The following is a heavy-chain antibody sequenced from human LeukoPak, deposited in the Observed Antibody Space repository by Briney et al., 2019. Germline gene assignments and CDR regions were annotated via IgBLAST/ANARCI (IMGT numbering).Heavy chain of an antibody. CDR1: GGSISSYY. V-gene: IGHV4-59*01. D-gene: IGHD3-10*01. J-gene: IGHJ6*02. CDR2: IYYSGST. CDR3: ARGVGSYYYYGMDV. Sequence: SETLSLTCTVSGGSISSYYWSWIRQPPGKGLEWIGYIYYSGSTNYNPPLKSRVTISVDTSKNQFSLKLSSVTAADTAVYYCARGVGSYYYYGMDVWGQGTTVTVSS.